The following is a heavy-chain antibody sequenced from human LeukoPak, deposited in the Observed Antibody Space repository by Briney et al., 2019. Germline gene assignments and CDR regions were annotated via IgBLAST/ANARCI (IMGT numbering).Heavy chain of an antibody. D-gene: IGHD1-1*01. CDR3: ARDLHNWNRQMAFDI. V-gene: IGHV4-59*01. CDR2: IYYSGST. CDR1: GGSISSYY. J-gene: IGHJ3*02. Sequence: SEPLSLTCTVSGGSISSYYWSWIRQPAGKGLEWIGYIYYSGSTNYNPSLKSRVTISVDTSKNQFSLKLSSVTAADTAVYYCARDLHNWNRQMAFDIWGQGTMVTFSS.